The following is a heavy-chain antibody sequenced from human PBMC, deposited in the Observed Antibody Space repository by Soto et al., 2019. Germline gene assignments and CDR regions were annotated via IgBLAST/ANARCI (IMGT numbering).Heavy chain of an antibody. CDR3: AREGVITIFGVVIIPGSPYYFDY. Sequence: GASMKVSCKASGYTFTNYGISWVRQAPGQRIEWMGWISAYNGNTNYAQKLQGRVTMTTDTSTSTAYMELRSLRSDDTAVYYCAREGVITIFGVVIIPGSPYYFDYWGQGTLVTVSS. CDR1: GYTFTNYG. V-gene: IGHV1-18*01. CDR2: ISAYNGNT. J-gene: IGHJ4*02. D-gene: IGHD3-3*01.